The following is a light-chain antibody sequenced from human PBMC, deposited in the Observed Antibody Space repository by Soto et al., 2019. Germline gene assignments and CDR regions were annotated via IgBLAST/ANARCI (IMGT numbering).Light chain of an antibody. CDR1: QSVSSNY. CDR2: GAS. CDR3: QQYGSSPPYT. Sequence: EIVLTQSPGTLSLSPGERATLSCRASQSVSSNYLAWYQQKPGQAPRLVIYGASNRATGIPDRFSGSGSGTDFTLTINRLETEDFAVYYCQQYGSSPPYTFGQGTKLDIK. J-gene: IGKJ2*01. V-gene: IGKV3-20*01.